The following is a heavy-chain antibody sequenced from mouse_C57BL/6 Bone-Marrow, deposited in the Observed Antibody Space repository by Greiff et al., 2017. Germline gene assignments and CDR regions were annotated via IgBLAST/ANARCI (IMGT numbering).Heavy chain of an antibody. D-gene: IGHD1-2*01. CDR3: AKSNYGDY. CDR1: GYTFTSYS. CDR2: INPSSGYT. V-gene: IGHV1-4*01. Sequence: VMLVESGAELARPGASVKMSCKASGYTFTSYSMHWVKQRPGQGLEWIGYINPSSGYTKYNQKFKDKATLTADKSSSTAYMQLSSLTSEDSAVYYCAKSNYGDYWGQGTTLTVSS. J-gene: IGHJ2*01.